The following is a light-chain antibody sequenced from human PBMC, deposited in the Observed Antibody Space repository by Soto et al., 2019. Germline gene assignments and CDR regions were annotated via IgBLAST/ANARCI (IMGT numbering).Light chain of an antibody. CDR2: GAS. V-gene: IGKV3-20*01. Sequence: EIVLTQSPATLSVSPGERVTLSCRASESVDINLAWYQQKPGQAPRLLIYGASSRATGIPDRFSGSGSGTDFTLTISRLEPEDFAVYHCQQHGSSGTFGQGTKVDIK. J-gene: IGKJ1*01. CDR1: ESVDIN. CDR3: QQHGSSGT.